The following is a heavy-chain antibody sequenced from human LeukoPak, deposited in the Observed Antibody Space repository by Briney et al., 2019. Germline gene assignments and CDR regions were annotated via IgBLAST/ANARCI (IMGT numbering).Heavy chain of an antibody. CDR1: GFTFSTHA. Sequence: PGGSLRLSCAASGFTFSTHAMTWVRQAPGKGLEWVSSIDSSGDYTFYADSVKGRFTISRDNSKNTLYLQMNSLRAEDTAVYYCAKDYSNPRSSMDVWGQGTTVTVSS. V-gene: IGHV3-23*01. CDR3: AKDYSNPRSSMDV. D-gene: IGHD4-11*01. CDR2: IDSSGDYT. J-gene: IGHJ6*02.